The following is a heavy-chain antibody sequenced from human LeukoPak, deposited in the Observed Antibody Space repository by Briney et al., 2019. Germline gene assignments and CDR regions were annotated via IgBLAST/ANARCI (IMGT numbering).Heavy chain of an antibody. CDR3: ARDYGGSSPFDY. Sequence: GRSLTLSCLASGFTFEDYGMSWVRQVPGKVREWVSGINWNGDSIGYADSVKGRFTISRDNAKNSLYLHMNSLRAEDTAVYYCARDYGGSSPFDYWGQGTLVTVSS. D-gene: IGHD4-23*01. CDR2: INWNGDSI. CDR1: GFTFEDYG. J-gene: IGHJ4*02. V-gene: IGHV3-20*04.